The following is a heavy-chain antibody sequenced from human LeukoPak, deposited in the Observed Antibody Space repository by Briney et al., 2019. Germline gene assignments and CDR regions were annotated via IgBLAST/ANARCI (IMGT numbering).Heavy chain of an antibody. CDR1: GFTFSHYW. CDR2: IKHDGSDK. CDR3: ARLPTTSRYASG. V-gene: IGHV3-7*01. J-gene: IGHJ4*02. Sequence: PGGSLRLSCAASGFTFSHYWMSWVRQAPGKGLEWVANIKHDGSDKFHVDSGKGRFTISRDNANNSLYLQMNSLRAEDTAVYYCARLPTTSRYASGWGQGTLVTVSS. D-gene: IGHD5-12*01.